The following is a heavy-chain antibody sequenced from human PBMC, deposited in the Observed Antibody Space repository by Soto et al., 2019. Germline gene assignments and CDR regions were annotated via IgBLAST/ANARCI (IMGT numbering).Heavy chain of an antibody. CDR2: INPNSGGT. J-gene: IGHJ4*02. V-gene: IGHV1-2*02. CDR3: AREPATAKPEGVDF. D-gene: IGHD1-1*01. Sequence: GASVKVSCKTSGGTFRSYAVNWVRQAPGQGLEWMGWINPNSGGTKYAPKFQGGVTMTRDTSITTAYMELSRLRSGDTAVYYCAREPATAKPEGVDFWGQGTLVTVSS. CDR1: GGTFRSYA.